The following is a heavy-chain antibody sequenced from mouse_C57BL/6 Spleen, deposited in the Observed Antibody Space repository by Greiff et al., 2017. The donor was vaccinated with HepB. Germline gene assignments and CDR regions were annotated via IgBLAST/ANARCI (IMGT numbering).Heavy chain of an antibody. CDR3: ATRDVPDY. CDR1: GFNIKNTY. Sequence: EVQGVESVAELVRPGASVKLSCTASGFNIKNTYMLWVKQRPEQGLEWIGRIDPANGNPKYAPKFQGKATKTADSSSNTAYLQLSSLTSVDTAIYYCATRDVPDYWGQGTTLTVSS. D-gene: IGHD3-3*01. CDR2: IDPANGNP. V-gene: IGHV14-3*01. J-gene: IGHJ2*01.